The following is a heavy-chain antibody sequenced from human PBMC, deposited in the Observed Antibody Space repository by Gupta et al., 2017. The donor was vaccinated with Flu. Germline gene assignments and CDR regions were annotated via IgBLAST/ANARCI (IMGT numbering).Heavy chain of an antibody. CDR2: INPNSGGT. V-gene: IGHV1-2*04. D-gene: IGHD6-6*01. CDR1: GYTFTGYY. J-gene: IGHJ6*02. Sequence: QVQLVQSGAEVKKPGASVKVSCKASGYTFTGYYMHWVRQDPGQGLEWMGCINPNSGGTNYAQKFQGWGTMTRDTSISTAYMELSRMRSDETAVYYGARDGAYSSSSVGKYYGMDVWGQGTTVTVSS. CDR3: ARDGAYSSSSVGKYYGMDV.